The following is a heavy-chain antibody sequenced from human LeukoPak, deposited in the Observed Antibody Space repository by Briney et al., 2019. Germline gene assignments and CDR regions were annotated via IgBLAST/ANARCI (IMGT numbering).Heavy chain of an antibody. Sequence: ASVKVSCKASGYTFTGYYMHWVRQAPGQGLEWMGWINPNSGGTNYAQKFQGRVTMTRDTSISTAYMELSRLRSDDTAVYYCARELNYDSSGYYFDYWGQGTLVTVSS. V-gene: IGHV1-2*02. CDR2: INPNSGGT. D-gene: IGHD3-22*01. CDR3: ARELNYDSSGYYFDY. J-gene: IGHJ4*02. CDR1: GYTFTGYY.